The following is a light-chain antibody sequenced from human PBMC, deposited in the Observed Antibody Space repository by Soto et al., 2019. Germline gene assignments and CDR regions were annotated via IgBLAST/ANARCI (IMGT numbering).Light chain of an antibody. CDR2: KAS. CDR1: ETISLW. CDR3: QQYDTDAWT. J-gene: IGKJ1*01. Sequence: TQSPATLSASVGDRVTITCRASETISLWLAWYQQKPGKAPKLLMYKASTLESGVPSRFSGSGSGTEFTLSISGLQPDDFATYYCQQYDTDAWTFGQGTK. V-gene: IGKV1-5*03.